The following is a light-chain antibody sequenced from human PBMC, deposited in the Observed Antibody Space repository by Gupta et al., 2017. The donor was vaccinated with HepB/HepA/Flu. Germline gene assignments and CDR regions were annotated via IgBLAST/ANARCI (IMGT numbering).Light chain of an antibody. J-gene: IGKJ1*01. CDR3: QQYNSLWT. Sequence: DIQMTQSPSTLSASVGDRVTITCRASQSISSWLAWYQQKPSRFSGSGSGTEFTLTISSLQPDDFATYYCQQYNSLWTFGQGTKVEIK. CDR1: QSISSW. V-gene: IGKV1-5*01.